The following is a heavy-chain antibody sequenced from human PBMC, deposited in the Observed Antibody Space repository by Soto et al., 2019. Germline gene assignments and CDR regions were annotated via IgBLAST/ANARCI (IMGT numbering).Heavy chain of an antibody. Sequence: QVQLVESGGGVVQPGRSLRLSCAASGFTFSSYAMHWVRQAPGKGLEWVAVISYDGSNKYYADSVKGRFTISRDNSKNTLYLQMNRLRAEDTAVYYCARNAYGFWSENWFDPWGQGTLVTVSS. CDR2: ISYDGSNK. V-gene: IGHV3-30-3*01. CDR1: GFTFSSYA. CDR3: ARNAYGFWSENWFDP. J-gene: IGHJ5*02. D-gene: IGHD3-3*01.